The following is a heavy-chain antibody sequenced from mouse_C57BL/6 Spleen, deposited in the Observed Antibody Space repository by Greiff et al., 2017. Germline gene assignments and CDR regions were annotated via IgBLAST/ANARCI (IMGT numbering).Heavy chain of an antibody. CDR3: ARWVDDYGVAY. CDR1: GYTFTSYW. CDR2: IDPSDSYT. D-gene: IGHD2-4*01. V-gene: IGHV1-50*01. J-gene: IGHJ3*01. Sequence: QVQLQQPGAELVKPGASVKLSCKASGYTFTSYWMQWVKQRPGQGLEWIGEIDPSDSYTNYNQKFKGKATLTVDTSSSTAYMQLSSLTSEDSAVYYCARWVDDYGVAYWGQGTLVTVSA.